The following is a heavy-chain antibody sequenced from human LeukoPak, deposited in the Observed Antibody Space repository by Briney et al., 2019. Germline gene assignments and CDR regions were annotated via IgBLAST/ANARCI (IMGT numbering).Heavy chain of an antibody. J-gene: IGHJ4*02. CDR3: ARGRSSPYYDFWSGFDQ. Sequence: PGGSLRLSCAASGFTFSSYSMNWVRQAPGKGLEWVSSISSSSSYIYCADSVKGRFAISRDNAKNSLYLQMNSLRAEDTAVYYCARGRSSPYYDFWSGFDQWGQGTLVTVSS. D-gene: IGHD3-3*01. CDR2: ISSSSSYI. CDR1: GFTFSSYS. V-gene: IGHV3-21*01.